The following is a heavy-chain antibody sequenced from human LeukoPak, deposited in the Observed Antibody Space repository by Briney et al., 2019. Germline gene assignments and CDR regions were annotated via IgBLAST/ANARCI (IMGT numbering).Heavy chain of an antibody. CDR1: GYTFTGYY. CDR3: ATSGGTSGPELDY. Sequence: ASVKVSCKASGYTFTGYYMHWVRQAPGQGLEWMGWFNPNSGGTNYAQKFQGRVTMTRDTSISTAYMEVRRMTSDDTAVYYCATSGGTSGPELDYWGQGTLVTVSS. CDR2: FNPNSGGT. V-gene: IGHV1-2*02. J-gene: IGHJ4*02. D-gene: IGHD3-3*01.